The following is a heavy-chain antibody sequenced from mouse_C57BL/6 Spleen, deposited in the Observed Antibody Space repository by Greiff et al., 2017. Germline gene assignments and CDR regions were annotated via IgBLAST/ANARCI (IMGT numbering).Heavy chain of an antibody. CDR3: ARRAYGSSYRYFDV. J-gene: IGHJ1*03. D-gene: IGHD1-1*01. CDR2: ISSGSSTI. V-gene: IGHV5-17*01. CDR1: GFTFSDYG. Sequence: EVKLMESGGGLVKPGGSLKLSCAASGFTFSDYGMHWVRQAPEKGLEWVAYISSGSSTIYYADTVKGRFTISRDNAKNTLFLQMTSLRSKETAMYYCARRAYGSSYRYFDVWGTGTTVTVSS.